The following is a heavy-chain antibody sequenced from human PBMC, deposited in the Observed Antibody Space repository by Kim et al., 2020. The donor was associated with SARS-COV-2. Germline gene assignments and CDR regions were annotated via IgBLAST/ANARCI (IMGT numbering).Heavy chain of an antibody. CDR3: TRDAYDFWSGPLGMDV. V-gene: IGHV3-49*02. J-gene: IGHJ6*02. Sequence: ASVKGRFTISRDDSKSFAYLQMNSLKTEDTAVYYCTRDAYDFWSGPLGMDVWGQGTTVTVSS. D-gene: IGHD3-3*01.